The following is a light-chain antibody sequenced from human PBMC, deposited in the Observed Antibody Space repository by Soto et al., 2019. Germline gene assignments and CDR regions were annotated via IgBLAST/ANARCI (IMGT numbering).Light chain of an antibody. CDR3: AAWDDSLNGPA. Sequence: QSVLTQPPSASGTPGQRVTISCSGSSSNIGNNTVNWYQQFPETAPRLLIYSTNQRPSGVPDRFSGSKSGTSASLAISGLQSEDEADYYCAAWDDSLNGPAFGGGTKVTVL. CDR2: STN. CDR1: SSNIGNNT. V-gene: IGLV1-44*01. J-gene: IGLJ3*02.